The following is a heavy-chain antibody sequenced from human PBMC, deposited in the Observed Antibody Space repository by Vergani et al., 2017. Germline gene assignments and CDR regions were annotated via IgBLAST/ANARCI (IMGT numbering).Heavy chain of an antibody. Sequence: EVQLLQSEGAVVQPGGSLRLSCVASGFTFSSYWMSWVRQAPGKGLEWVANIKQDGSEKYYVDSVKGRFTISRDNAKNSLYLQMNSLRAEDTAVYYCARGYYDFWSGYWGPWGQGTLVTVSS. J-gene: IGHJ5*02. CDR2: IKQDGSEK. V-gene: IGHV3-7*01. D-gene: IGHD3-3*01. CDR3: ARGYYDFWSGYWGP. CDR1: GFTFSSYW.